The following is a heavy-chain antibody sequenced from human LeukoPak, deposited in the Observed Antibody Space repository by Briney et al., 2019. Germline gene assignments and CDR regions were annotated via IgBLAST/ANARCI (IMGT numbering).Heavy chain of an antibody. CDR2: IYYSGST. CDR3: VKSYGGNEVCY. CDR1: GGSISSYY. Sequence: SETLSLTCTVSGGSISSYYWSWIRQPPGKGLEWIGYIYYSGSTNYNPSLKSRVTISVDTSKNQFSLKLSSVTAADTAVYYCVKSYGGNEVCYWGQGTLVTVSS. D-gene: IGHD4-23*01. V-gene: IGHV4-59*08. J-gene: IGHJ4*02.